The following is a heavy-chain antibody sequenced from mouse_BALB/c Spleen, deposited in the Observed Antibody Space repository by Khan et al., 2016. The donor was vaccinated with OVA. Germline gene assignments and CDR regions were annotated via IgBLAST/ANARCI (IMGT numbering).Heavy chain of an antibody. CDR1: GYSITSDYA. J-gene: IGHJ4*01. CDR3: AREYCYGYAMDY. D-gene: IGHD1-1*01. CDR2: ISYGGST. V-gene: IGHV3-2*02. Sequence: VQLQQSGPGLVKPSKSLSLTCAVTGYSITSDYAWDWIRQFPGNKLEWMGYISYGGSTNYNPSLKSRISITRDTSKNQFFLQLNSVTTEDTATYCCAREYCYGYAMDYWGQGTSVTVSS.